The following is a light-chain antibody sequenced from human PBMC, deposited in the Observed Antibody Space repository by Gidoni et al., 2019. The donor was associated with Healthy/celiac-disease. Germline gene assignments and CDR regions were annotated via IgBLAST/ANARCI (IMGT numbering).Light chain of an antibody. CDR2: LGS. V-gene: IGKV2-28*01. Sequence: DIVMTQSPLSLPVTTGEPASISCRSSQSLLHSNGYNYLDLYLQKQGQSPQLLIYLGSNRASGVPDRFSGSGSGTDFTLKISRVEAEDVGVYYCMQALQTPLTFGGGTKVEIK. J-gene: IGKJ4*01. CDR3: MQALQTPLT. CDR1: QSLLHSNGYNY.